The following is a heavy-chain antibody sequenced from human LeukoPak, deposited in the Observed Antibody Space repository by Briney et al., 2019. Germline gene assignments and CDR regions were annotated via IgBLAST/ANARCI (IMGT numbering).Heavy chain of an antibody. J-gene: IGHJ4*02. CDR2: IYPGDSDT. Sequence: GESLKISCKGSGYSFTSYWIGWVRQMPGKGLEWMGIIYPGDSDTRYSPSFQGQVTISADKSISTAYLQWSSLKASDTAMYYCARQPQKIRDGYNWGPNVYYFDYWGQGTLVTVSS. CDR3: ARQPQKIRDGYNWGPNVYYFDY. D-gene: IGHD5-24*01. CDR1: GYSFTSYW. V-gene: IGHV5-51*01.